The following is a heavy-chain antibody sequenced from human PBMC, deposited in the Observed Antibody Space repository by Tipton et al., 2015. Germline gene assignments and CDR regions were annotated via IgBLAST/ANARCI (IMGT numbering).Heavy chain of an antibody. V-gene: IGHV4-61*01. J-gene: IGHJ6*02. CDR3: ARDVERRYGTDF. D-gene: IGHD1-1*01. CDR1: GVFVGSGSYF. Sequence: LRLSCTVSGVFVGSGSYFWSWIRQPPGKGLEWIGYIYNSGSTDYNPSLKSRVTISVDTSKNQFSLKLTSATAADTAVYYCARDVERRYGTDFWGQGTTVTVSS. CDR2: IYNSGST.